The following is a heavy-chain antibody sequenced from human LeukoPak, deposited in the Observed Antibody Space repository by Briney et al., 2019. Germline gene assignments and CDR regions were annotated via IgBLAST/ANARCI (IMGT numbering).Heavy chain of an antibody. CDR2: IIPIFGTA. CDR3: ARTDCSSTSCYGVWFDP. D-gene: IGHD2-2*01. V-gene: IGHV1-69*01. CDR1: GGTFGSYA. J-gene: IGHJ5*02. Sequence: SVKVSCKASGGTFGSYAISWVRQAPGQGLEWMGGIIPIFGTANYAQKFQGRVTITADESTSTAYMELSSLRSEDTAVYYCARTDCSSTSCYGVWFDPWGQGTLVTVSS.